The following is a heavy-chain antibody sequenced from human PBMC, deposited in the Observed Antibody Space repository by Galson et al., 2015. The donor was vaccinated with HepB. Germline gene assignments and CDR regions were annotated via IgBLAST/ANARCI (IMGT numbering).Heavy chain of an antibody. V-gene: IGHV5-51*03. D-gene: IGHD3-10*01. CDR2: IYPGDSDT. CDR1: GYSFTTYW. J-gene: IGHJ4*02. CDR3: ARFEWFGESAVDY. Sequence: QSGAEVKKPGESLKISCKGSGYSFTTYWIAWVRQMPGKGLEWMGIIYPGDSDTRYSPSFQGQVTISADKSISTAYLQWNSLKASDTAMYYCARFEWFGESAVDYWGQGTLVTVSS.